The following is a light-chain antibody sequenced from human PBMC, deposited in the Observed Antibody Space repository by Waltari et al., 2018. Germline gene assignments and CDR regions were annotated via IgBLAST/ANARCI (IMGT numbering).Light chain of an antibody. J-gene: IGKJ4*01. Sequence: EIVLIQSPATLPSSPGERATLSCRASQSVGTSLAWYQQKPGQAPRILIWDASNRARGTPARFSGSGSGTDFTLTICGLEPEDFAVYYCQQRSNWPPELTFGGGTKVEIK. CDR1: QSVGTS. V-gene: IGKV3-11*01. CDR2: DAS. CDR3: QQRSNWPPELT.